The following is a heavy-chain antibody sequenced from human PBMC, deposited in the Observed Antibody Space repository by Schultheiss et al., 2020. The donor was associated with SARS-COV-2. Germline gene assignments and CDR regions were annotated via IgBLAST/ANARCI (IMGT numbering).Heavy chain of an antibody. CDR3: ARVKRWLQSLYFDY. CDR2: ISSSSSTI. CDR1: GFTFSSYG. V-gene: IGHV3-48*01. Sequence: GGSLRLSCAASGFTFSSYGMHWVRQAPGKGLEWVSYISSSSSTIYYADSVKGRFTISRDNSKNTLYLQMNSLRAEDTAVYYCARVKRWLQSLYFDYWGQGTLVTVSS. J-gene: IGHJ4*02. D-gene: IGHD5-24*01.